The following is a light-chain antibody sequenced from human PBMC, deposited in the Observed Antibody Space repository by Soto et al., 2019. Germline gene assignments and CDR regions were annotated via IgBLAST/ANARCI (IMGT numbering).Light chain of an antibody. CDR1: QTVNGN. CDR2: DAS. J-gene: IGKJ1*01. Sequence: ETVLTQSPGTLSLSPGERATLSCRASQTVNGNYLGWYQQKPGQAPRLLIYDASTRATGVPARFSGSGSGTEFTLSISSLQSEDSAVYYCQQYNNWPWTFGQGTKVEIK. CDR3: QQYNNWPWT. V-gene: IGKV3-15*01.